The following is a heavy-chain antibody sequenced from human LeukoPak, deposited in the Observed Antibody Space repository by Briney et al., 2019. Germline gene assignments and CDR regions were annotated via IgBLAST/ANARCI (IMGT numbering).Heavy chain of an antibody. Sequence: SVKVSCKASGGTFSSYAISWVRQAPGQGLEWMGGIIPIFGTANYAQKFQGRVTITADEYTSTAYMELSSLRSEDTAVYYCARAKYSSSRKTGDAFDIWGQGTMVTVSS. CDR2: IIPIFGTA. V-gene: IGHV1-69*13. D-gene: IGHD6-6*01. CDR1: GGTFSSYA. CDR3: ARAKYSSSRKTGDAFDI. J-gene: IGHJ3*02.